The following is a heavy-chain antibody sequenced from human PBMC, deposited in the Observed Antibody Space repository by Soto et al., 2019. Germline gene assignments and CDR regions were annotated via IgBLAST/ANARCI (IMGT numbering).Heavy chain of an antibody. Sequence: APVKISCKASGYTFTSYDMNWVREATGQGLEWMGWMNHNSGNTGYAQKFQGRVTMTRNTSISTASMELSSLRSEDTDVYYCARRPNENDHYYYSYHGMDVRGQRTT. CDR1: GYTFTSYD. CDR3: ARRPNENDHYYYSYHGMDV. D-gene: IGHD1-1*01. J-gene: IGHJ6*01. CDR2: MNHNSGNT. V-gene: IGHV1-8*01.